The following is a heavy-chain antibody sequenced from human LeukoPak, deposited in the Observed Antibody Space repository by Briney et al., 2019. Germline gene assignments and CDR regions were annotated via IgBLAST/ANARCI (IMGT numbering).Heavy chain of an antibody. CDR1: GFTFSSYS. J-gene: IGHJ4*02. CDR2: ISGSGGST. Sequence: GGSLRLSCAASGFTFSSYSMNWVRQAPGKGLEWVSAISGSGGSTYYADSVKGRFTISRDNSKNTLYLQMNSLRAEDTAVYYCAKDREMYDYGGYFDYWGQGTLVTVSS. D-gene: IGHD4-23*01. V-gene: IGHV3-23*01. CDR3: AKDREMYDYGGYFDY.